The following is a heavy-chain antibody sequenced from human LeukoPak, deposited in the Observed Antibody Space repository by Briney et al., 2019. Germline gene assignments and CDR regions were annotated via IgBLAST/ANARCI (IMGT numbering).Heavy chain of an antibody. CDR1: GFTFNSYW. CDR3: AKSAVVRGTTGTFDY. J-gene: IGHJ4*02. D-gene: IGHD3-10*01. CDR2: ISSTSAST. Sequence: GGSLRLSCAASGFTFNSYWMNWVRQAPGRGLEWVSGISSTSASTYYIDSVKGRFTISRDNSKNTLYLQMNSLGAEDTAVYYCAKSAVVRGTTGTFDYWGQGTLVTVSS. V-gene: IGHV3-23*01.